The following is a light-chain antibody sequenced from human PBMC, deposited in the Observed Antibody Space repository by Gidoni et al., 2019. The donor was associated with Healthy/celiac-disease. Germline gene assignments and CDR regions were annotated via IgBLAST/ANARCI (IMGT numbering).Light chain of an antibody. J-gene: IGLJ3*02. CDR3: SSYTSSSTLPCV. CDR1: SSDVGGYNY. V-gene: IGLV2-14*01. CDR2: EVS. Sequence: QSALTPPASVSGSPGQSITISCTGTSSDVGGYNYVSWYQQHPGKAPKLMIYEVSNRPSGVSNRFSGSKSGNTASLTISGLQAEDEADYYCSSYTSSSTLPCVFGGGTKLTVL.